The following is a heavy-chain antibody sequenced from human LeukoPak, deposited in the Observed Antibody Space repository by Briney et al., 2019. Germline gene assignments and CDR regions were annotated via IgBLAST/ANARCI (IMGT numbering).Heavy chain of an antibody. V-gene: IGHV4-30-4*01. Sequence: PSETLSLTCTVSGGSISSSDYYWRWIRQPPGKGLEWIGYIYYTGSTYYNPSLKSRVTMSVDTSKNQFSLKLSSVTAADTAVYYCGRASDYPYYFDCWGQGTLVTVSS. D-gene: IGHD4-11*01. CDR3: GRASDYPYYFDC. CDR1: GGSISSSDYY. J-gene: IGHJ4*02. CDR2: IYYTGST.